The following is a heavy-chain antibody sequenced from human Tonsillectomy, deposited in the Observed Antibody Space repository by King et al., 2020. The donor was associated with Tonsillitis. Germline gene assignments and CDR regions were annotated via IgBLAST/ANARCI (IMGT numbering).Heavy chain of an antibody. CDR3: ATLKSITIFGVLTHYYYYMDV. CDR1: GESFSGHY. V-gene: IGHV4-34*01. Sequence: VQLQQWGAGLLKPSETLSLTCAVYGESFSGHYWSWIRQTPGKGLEWIGEINHSGSTNYNPSLKSRVTILVDTSKNQFSLKLSSVTAADTAIYYCATLKSITIFGVLTHYYYYMDVWGKGTTVTVS. D-gene: IGHD3-3*01. CDR2: INHSGST. J-gene: IGHJ6*03.